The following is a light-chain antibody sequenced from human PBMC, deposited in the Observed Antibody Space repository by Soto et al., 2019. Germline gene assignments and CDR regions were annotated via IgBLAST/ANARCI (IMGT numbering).Light chain of an antibody. CDR3: AAWDDSLNIP. J-gene: IGLJ1*01. CDR1: SSNIGSNT. V-gene: IGLV1-44*01. CDR2: SNN. Sequence: QSVLTQPPSRSGTPGQRVTISCSGSSSNIGSNTVNWYQQLPGTAPKLLIYSNNQRPSGVPDRFSGSKSGTSASLAISGLQSEDEADYYCAAWDDSLNIPFGTGTKVTVL.